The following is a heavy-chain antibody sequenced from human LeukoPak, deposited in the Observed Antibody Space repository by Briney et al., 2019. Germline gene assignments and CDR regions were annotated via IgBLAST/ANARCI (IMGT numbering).Heavy chain of an antibody. Sequence: ASVKVSCKASGYTFTSYGISWVRQAPGQGLEWMGWISAYNGNTNYAQKLRGRVTMTTDTSTSTAYMELRSLRSDDTAVYYCARTIRGYSYGSPVDYWGQGTLVTVSS. V-gene: IGHV1-18*04. J-gene: IGHJ4*02. D-gene: IGHD5-18*01. CDR3: ARTIRGYSYGSPVDY. CDR2: ISAYNGNT. CDR1: GYTFTSYG.